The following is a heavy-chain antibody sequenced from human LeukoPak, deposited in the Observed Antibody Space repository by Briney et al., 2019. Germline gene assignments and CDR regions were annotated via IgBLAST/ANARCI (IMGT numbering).Heavy chain of an antibody. V-gene: IGHV3-30*04. CDR3: ARDPRGPTGYDSPGQDTFDS. D-gene: IGHD3-22*01. Sequence: GGSLRLSCTASGFTFDNFAMHWVRQAPGKGLEWVAVIFYDGTIYYYADSVKGRFTISRDNSKNTLYLQMRSLRPDDTAVYYCARDPRGPTGYDSPGQDTFDSWGQGSLVAVSS. CDR1: GFTFDNFA. CDR2: IFYDGTIY. J-gene: IGHJ4*02.